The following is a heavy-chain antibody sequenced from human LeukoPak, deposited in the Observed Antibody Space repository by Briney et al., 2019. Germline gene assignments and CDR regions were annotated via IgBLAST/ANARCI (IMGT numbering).Heavy chain of an antibody. J-gene: IGHJ3*02. V-gene: IGHV3-23*01. D-gene: IGHD4-17*01. CDR1: GFTFSAYA. Sequence: PGGSPRLSCTASGFTFSAYAMMWVLQAPGKGPEWVSAIRGGGTSEFYADSVKGRFRISRDNSKDTLFLQMNSLRAEDTAVYYCARDPNGDYIGAFDMWGPGTMVTVSS. CDR3: ARDPNGDYIGAFDM. CDR2: IRGGGTSE.